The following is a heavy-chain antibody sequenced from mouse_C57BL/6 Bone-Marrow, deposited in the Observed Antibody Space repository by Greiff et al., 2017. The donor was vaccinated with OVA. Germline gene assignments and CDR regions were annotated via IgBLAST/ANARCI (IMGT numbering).Heavy chain of an antibody. V-gene: IGHV1-50*01. J-gene: IGHJ2*01. CDR1: GYTFTSYW. D-gene: IGHD1-1*01. Sequence: VKLQQPGVELVKPGASVKLSCKASGYTFTSYWMQWVKQRPGQGLEWIGEIDPSDSYTNYNQKFKGKATLTVDTSSSTAYMQLSSLTSEDSAVYYCAREDYGSSFDYWGQGTTLTVSS. CDR3: AREDYGSSFDY. CDR2: IDPSDSYT.